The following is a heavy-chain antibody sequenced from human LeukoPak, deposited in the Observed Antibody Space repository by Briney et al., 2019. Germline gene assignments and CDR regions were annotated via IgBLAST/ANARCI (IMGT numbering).Heavy chain of an antibody. CDR1: GFTFSSYA. V-gene: IGHV3-30-3*01. J-gene: IGHJ4*02. D-gene: IGHD5-18*01. CDR2: ISYDRSNK. Sequence: GGSLRLSCAASGFTFSSYAMHWVRQAPGKGLVWVAAISYDRSNKYYADSVKGRFTISRDNSENTLYLQMNSLKIEDTAVYYCARDGGAWIQLWLSFDYWGQGTLVTVSS. CDR3: ARDGGAWIQLWLSFDY.